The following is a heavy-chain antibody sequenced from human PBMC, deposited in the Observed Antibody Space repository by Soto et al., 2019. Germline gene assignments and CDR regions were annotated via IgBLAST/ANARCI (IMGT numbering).Heavy chain of an antibody. Sequence: SSETLSLTCTVSGGSISSYYWSWIRQPPGKGLEWIGYIYYSGSTNYNPSLKSRVTISVDTSKNQFSLKLSSVTAADTAVYYCARADYYGSGSYYNFDYWGQGTLVTVTS. V-gene: IGHV4-59*01. CDR3: ARADYYGSGSYYNFDY. D-gene: IGHD3-10*01. CDR1: GGSISSYY. J-gene: IGHJ4*02. CDR2: IYYSGST.